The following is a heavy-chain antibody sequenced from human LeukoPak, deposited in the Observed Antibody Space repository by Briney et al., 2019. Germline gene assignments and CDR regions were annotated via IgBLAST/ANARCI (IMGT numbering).Heavy chain of an antibody. CDR3: AKDQGTATDAFDI. CDR2: ISWNSGSI. CDR1: GFTFDDYA. J-gene: IGHJ3*02. V-gene: IGHV3-9*01. D-gene: IGHD3-10*01. Sequence: GGSLRLSCAASGFTFDDYAMHWVRQAPGKGLEWVSGISWNSGSIGYADPVKGRFTISRDNAKNSLYLQMNSLRAEDTALYYCAKDQGTATDAFDIWGQGTMVTVSS.